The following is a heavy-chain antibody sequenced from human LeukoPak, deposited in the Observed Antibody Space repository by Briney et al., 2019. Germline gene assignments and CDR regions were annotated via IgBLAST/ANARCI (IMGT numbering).Heavy chain of an antibody. J-gene: IGHJ5*02. CDR1: GRSINSGDYY. V-gene: IGHV4-30-4*01. Sequence: PSETLSLTCTVSGRSINSGDYYWTWIRQPPGKGLEWIGYIFYSGRTYYNPSLKSRVTISVDTSKNQFSLKLTSVTAADTAVYYCARFDSLARRNWFDPRGQGTLVTVSS. D-gene: IGHD3-10*01. CDR3: ARFDSLARRNWFDP. CDR2: IFYSGRT.